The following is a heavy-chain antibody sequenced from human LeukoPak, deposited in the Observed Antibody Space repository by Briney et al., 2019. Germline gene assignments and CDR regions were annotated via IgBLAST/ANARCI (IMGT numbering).Heavy chain of an antibody. V-gene: IGHV1-69*04. CDR1: GGTFISYA. J-gene: IGHJ3*02. D-gene: IGHD3-22*01. Sequence: SVKVSFKASGGTFISYAISWVRQAPGQGLEWMGRIIPILGIANYAQKFQGRVTITADKSTSTAYMELSSLRSEDTAVYYCARLSITMIGNAFDIWGQGTMVTVSS. CDR2: IIPILGIA. CDR3: ARLSITMIGNAFDI.